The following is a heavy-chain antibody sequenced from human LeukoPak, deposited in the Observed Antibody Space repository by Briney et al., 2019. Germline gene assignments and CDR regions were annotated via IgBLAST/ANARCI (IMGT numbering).Heavy chain of an antibody. D-gene: IGHD2-2*01. CDR2: IFGNVSP. Sequence: SETLSLTCTVSGGSLSDYYWGWIRHPPGKGLEWIGHIFGNVSPDYNPSLKSRVTITTDTSKNQFSLQLSSVTAADTAMYFCARRVRTSGTLHHDAYDVWGQETVVTVSS. CDR1: GGSLSDYY. J-gene: IGHJ3*01. V-gene: IGHV4-4*09. CDR3: ARRVRTSGTLHHDAYDV.